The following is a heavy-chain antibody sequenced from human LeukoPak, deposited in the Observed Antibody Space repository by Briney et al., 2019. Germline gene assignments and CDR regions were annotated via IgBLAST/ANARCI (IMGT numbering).Heavy chain of an antibody. CDR2: TYYSGYT. CDR1: GGSISSYY. D-gene: IGHD1-1*01. CDR3: ARISNWNDGYFDY. Sequence: SETLSLTCTVSGGSISSYYWSWLRQPPGKGLEWIGYTYYSGYTNYNPSLKSRVTISVDTFKNQFSLKLSSVTAADTAVYYCARISNWNDGYFDYWGQGTLVFVSS. V-gene: IGHV4-59*01. J-gene: IGHJ4*02.